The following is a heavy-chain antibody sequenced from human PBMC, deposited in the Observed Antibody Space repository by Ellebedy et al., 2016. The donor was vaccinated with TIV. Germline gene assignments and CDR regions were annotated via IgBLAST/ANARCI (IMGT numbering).Heavy chain of an antibody. Sequence: PGGSLRLSCAASGFTFRNYWMNWVRQAPGKGLELVANINQDGRAKNYVDSVKGRFAISRDNAKNSLYLQMNSLRGEDTAVYYCARGSVVTGADSWGQGTLVTVPS. CDR1: GFTFRNYW. J-gene: IGHJ4*02. CDR2: INQDGRAK. V-gene: IGHV3-7*03. CDR3: ARGSVVTGADS. D-gene: IGHD2-21*02.